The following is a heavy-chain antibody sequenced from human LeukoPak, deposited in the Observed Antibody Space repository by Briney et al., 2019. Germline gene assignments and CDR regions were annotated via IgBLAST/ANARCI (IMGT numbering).Heavy chain of an antibody. CDR2: MTSDGGGT. V-gene: IGHV3-23*01. CDR1: GFTFSSYA. D-gene: IGHD3-10*01. Sequence: PGGSLRLSCAASGFTFSSYALSWVHQAPGKGLEWVSTMTSDGGGTYSADSVKGRFTVSRDNSKNTLFLQMTRLRAEDTAVYYCAKLDSPWAARGSFDHWGQGALVTVSS. J-gene: IGHJ5*02. CDR3: AKLDSPWAARGSFDH.